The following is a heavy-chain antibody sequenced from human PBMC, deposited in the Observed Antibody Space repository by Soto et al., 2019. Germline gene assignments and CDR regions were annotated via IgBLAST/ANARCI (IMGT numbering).Heavy chain of an antibody. CDR3: ATMTGRESIAAAGTFQPLDYYGMDV. V-gene: IGHV1-24*01. J-gene: IGHJ6*02. D-gene: IGHD6-13*01. CDR1: GYTLTELS. CDR2: FDPEDGET. Sequence: PGGSLRLSCVVSGYTLTELSMHWVRQAPGKGLEWMGGFDPEDGETIYAQKFQGRVTMTEDTSTDTAYMELSSLRSEDTAVYYCATMTGRESIAAAGTFQPLDYYGMDVWGQGTTVTVSS.